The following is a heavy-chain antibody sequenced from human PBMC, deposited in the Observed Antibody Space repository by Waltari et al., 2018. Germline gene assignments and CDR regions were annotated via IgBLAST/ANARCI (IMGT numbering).Heavy chain of an antibody. CDR1: GGSISSYY. CDR2: IYTSGST. Sequence: QVQLQESGPGLVKPSETLSLTCTVSGGSISSYYLSWIRQPAGKGLEWIGRIYTSGSTNYNPSLKSRVTMSVDTSKNQFSLKLSSVTAADTAVYYCARDRVITMIVVHYYYMDVWGKGTTVTVSS. J-gene: IGHJ6*03. CDR3: ARDRVITMIVVHYYYMDV. D-gene: IGHD3-22*01. V-gene: IGHV4-4*07.